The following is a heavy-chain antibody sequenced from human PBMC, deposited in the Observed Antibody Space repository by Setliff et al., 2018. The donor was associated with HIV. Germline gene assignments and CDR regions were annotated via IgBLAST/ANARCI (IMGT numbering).Heavy chain of an antibody. D-gene: IGHD2-2*01. V-gene: IGHV1-18*01. J-gene: IGHJ3*02. CDR2: ISAYNGNT. CDR1: GYTLTSYG. CDR3: ARDRGVYCRSTNCYSPVDAFDI. Sequence: ASVKVSCKASGYTLTSYGISWVRQAPGQGLEWMGWISAYNGNTNYAQKVQGRVTMTTDTSTSTAYMELRSLSSDDTAVYYCARDRGVYCRSTNCYSPVDAFDIWGQGTMVTVSS.